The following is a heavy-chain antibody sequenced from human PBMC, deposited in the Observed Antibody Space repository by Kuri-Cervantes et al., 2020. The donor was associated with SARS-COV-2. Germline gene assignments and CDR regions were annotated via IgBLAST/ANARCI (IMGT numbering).Heavy chain of an antibody. CDR2: IDWDDDK. J-gene: IGHJ4*02. CDR3: ARTRCGGSCDFDY. CDR1: GFSLSNARMG. V-gene: IGHV2-70*11. D-gene: IGHD2-15*01. Sequence: SGPTLVKPTETLTLTCTVSGFSLSNARMGVSWIRQPPGKALEWLARIDWDDDKYYSTSLKTRLTISKDTSKNQVVLTMTNMDPVDTATYYCARTRCGGSCDFDYWGQGTLVTVSS.